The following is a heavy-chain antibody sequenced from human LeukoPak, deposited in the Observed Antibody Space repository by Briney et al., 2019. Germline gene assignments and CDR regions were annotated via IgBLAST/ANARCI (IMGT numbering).Heavy chain of an antibody. CDR1: GYTFTSYG. J-gene: IGHJ6*03. CDR2: ISAYNGNT. D-gene: IGHD3-16*02. CDR3: ARLYYDYVWGSYRLDRYYYYYMDV. Sequence: GASVKVSCKASGYTFTSYGISWVRQAPGQGPEWMGWISAYNGNTNYAQKLQGIVTITTATSTSTANMELRSLRSDDTAVYYCARLYYDYVWGSYRLDRYYYYYMDVWGKGTTVTVSS. V-gene: IGHV1-18*01.